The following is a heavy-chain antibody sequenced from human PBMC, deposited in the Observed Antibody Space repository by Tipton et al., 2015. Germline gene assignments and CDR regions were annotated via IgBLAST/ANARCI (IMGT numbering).Heavy chain of an antibody. Sequence: TLSLTCSVSGDSISSSNWWSWVRQPPGKGLEWIGSIYHSGTTYFNPSLKSRVTISVDTSKNQFSLKLTSVTAADTAVYYCARIFRTWYRDGMDVWGQGTTVTVSS. CDR1: GDSISSSNW. CDR2: IYHSGTT. V-gene: IGHV4-4*02. D-gene: IGHD3-3*01. J-gene: IGHJ6*02. CDR3: ARIFRTWYRDGMDV.